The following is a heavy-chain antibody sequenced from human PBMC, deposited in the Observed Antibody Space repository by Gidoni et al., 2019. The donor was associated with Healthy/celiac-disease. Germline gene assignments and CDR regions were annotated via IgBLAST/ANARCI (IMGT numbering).Heavy chain of an antibody. Sequence: EVQLVESGGGLVKPGGSLRLSCAASGFPFTSYSMNWGRQTPGKGLGWVSSMSSSSSYIYDADSVKGRFNISRDNAKNSLYLQMNGLGAEDTDVYYCARDGCTNGVCYKNFDYWGQGTLVTVSS. V-gene: IGHV3-21*01. CDR3: ARDGCTNGVCYKNFDY. J-gene: IGHJ4*02. CDR1: GFPFTSYS. CDR2: MSSSSSYI. D-gene: IGHD2-8*01.